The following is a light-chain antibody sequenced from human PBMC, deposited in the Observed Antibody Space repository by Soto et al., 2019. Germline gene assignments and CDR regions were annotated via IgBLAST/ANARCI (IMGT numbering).Light chain of an antibody. J-gene: IGLJ1*01. CDR2: SNN. V-gene: IGLV1-44*01. CDR1: SSNIGSNT. Sequence: QSVLTQPPSASGTPGQRVTISCSGSSSNIGSNTVNWYQQLPGTAPKLLIYSNNKRPSVVPDRFSGYKSGTSASRAISGLQSEDEADYYCAAWDDSLNGYVFGTGTKLTVL. CDR3: AAWDDSLNGYV.